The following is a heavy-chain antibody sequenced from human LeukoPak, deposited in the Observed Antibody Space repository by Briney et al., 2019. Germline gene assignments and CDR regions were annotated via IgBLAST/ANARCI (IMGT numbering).Heavy chain of an antibody. D-gene: IGHD4-17*01. CDR1: GYTFTSYG. CDR3: ARDGSYGDYSDAFDI. J-gene: IGHJ3*02. Sequence: ASVKVSCTASGYTFTSYGISWVRQAPGQWLEWVGWISTYNGKTKYAQKLQGRVTMTTDTSTSTDYMELRSLRSDDTAVYYCARDGSYGDYSDAFDIWGQGTMVTASS. V-gene: IGHV1-18*01. CDR2: ISTYNGKT.